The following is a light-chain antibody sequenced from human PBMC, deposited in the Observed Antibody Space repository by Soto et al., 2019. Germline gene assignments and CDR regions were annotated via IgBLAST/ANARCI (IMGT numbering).Light chain of an antibody. J-gene: IGKJ5*01. Sequence: ETVLTQSPGTLSLSPGERATLSCGASQSVRSDYLAWYQQSPGQAPRLLVYGASIRATGIPDRFSGSGSGTEFSLTISRLEPEDFAVYYCQQYGTLPITFGQGTRLEIK. CDR2: GAS. CDR3: QQYGTLPIT. CDR1: QSVRSDY. V-gene: IGKV3-20*01.